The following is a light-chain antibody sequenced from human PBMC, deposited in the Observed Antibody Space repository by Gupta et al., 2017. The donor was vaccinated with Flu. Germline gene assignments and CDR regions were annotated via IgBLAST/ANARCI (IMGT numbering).Light chain of an antibody. CDR1: QSISSW. CDR3: QQYNSYSWT. CDR2: KAS. J-gene: IGKJ1*01. Sequence: DTQMTQSPSTLSASVGDRVTITCRASQSISSWLAWYQQKPGKAPKLLIYKASSLESGVPLRFSGSGSGTEFTLTISSLQPDDFATYYCQQYNSYSWTFGQGTKVEIK. V-gene: IGKV1-5*03.